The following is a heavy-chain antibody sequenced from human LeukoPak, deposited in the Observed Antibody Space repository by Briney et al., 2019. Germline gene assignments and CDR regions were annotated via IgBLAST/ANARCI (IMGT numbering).Heavy chain of an antibody. CDR3: VYDTKGRGDAFDI. Sequence: QPGGSLRLSCAASGFTFSSYSMNWVRQAPGKGLEWVSYISSSSSTIYYADSVKGRFTISRDNAKNSLYLQMNSLRAEDTAVYYCVYDTKGRGDAFDIWGQGTMVTVSS. CDR1: GFTFSSYS. V-gene: IGHV3-48*01. D-gene: IGHD3-9*01. J-gene: IGHJ3*02. CDR2: ISSSSSTI.